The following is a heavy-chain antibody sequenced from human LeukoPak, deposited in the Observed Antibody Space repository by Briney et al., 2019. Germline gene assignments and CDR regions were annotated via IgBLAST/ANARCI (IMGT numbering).Heavy chain of an antibody. CDR2: MNPNSGNT. CDR3: ARGQSGWHGLDFDY. CDR1: GYTFTSYD. Sequence: GASVKVSCKASGYTFTSYDLNWVRPATGQGLEWMGWMNPNSGNTGYAQKFQGRVTMTRNTSISTAYMELSSLRSEDTAVYYCARGQSGWHGLDFDYWGQGTLVTVSS. V-gene: IGHV1-8*01. J-gene: IGHJ4*02. D-gene: IGHD6-19*01.